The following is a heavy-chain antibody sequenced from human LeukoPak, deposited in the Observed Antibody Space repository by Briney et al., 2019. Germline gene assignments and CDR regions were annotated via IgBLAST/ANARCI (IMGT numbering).Heavy chain of an antibody. V-gene: IGHV3-7*01. CDR1: GFTFSSYW. Sequence: GGSLRLSCAASGLTSGFTFSSYWMSWIRQAPGKGLEWVAPINQDGSEKYYVDSVKGRFTISRDNAKNSLYLQMNGLRGEDTAVYYCAKVSSHWGQGTLVTVSS. CDR3: AKVSSH. CDR2: INQDGSEK. J-gene: IGHJ4*02.